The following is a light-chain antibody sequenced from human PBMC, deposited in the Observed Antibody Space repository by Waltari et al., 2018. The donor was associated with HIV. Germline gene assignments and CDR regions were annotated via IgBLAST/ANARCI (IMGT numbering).Light chain of an antibody. CDR1: RSNIGSNF. CDR3: AAWDDSLRGHVV. J-gene: IGLJ2*01. Sequence: QSVLTQPPSASATPGQTVTISCSGTRSNIGSNFVFWYQQFPGTAPKLLMYKKNKRFSGVPDRFSGSKSGTSASLAISGLRSEDEAVYYCAAWDDSLRGHVVFGGGTNLTV. V-gene: IGLV1-47*01. CDR2: KKN.